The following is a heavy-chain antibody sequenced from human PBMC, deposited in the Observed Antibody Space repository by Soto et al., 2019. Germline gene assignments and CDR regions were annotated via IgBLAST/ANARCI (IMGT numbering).Heavy chain of an antibody. Sequence: KPSETLSLTCAVYGGSFSGYYWSWIRQPPGKGLEWIGEINHSGSTNYNPSLKSRVTISVDTSKNQFSLKLSSVTAADTAVYYCARAPSALDYGDYGYYYYYMDVWGKGTTVTVSS. J-gene: IGHJ6*03. D-gene: IGHD4-17*01. V-gene: IGHV4-34*01. CDR2: INHSGST. CDR1: GGSFSGYY. CDR3: ARAPSALDYGDYGYYYYYMDV.